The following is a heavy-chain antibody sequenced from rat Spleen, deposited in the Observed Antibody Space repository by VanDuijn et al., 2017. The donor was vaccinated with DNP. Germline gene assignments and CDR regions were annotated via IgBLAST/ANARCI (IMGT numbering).Heavy chain of an antibody. D-gene: IGHD2-1*01. V-gene: IGHV5-7*01. Sequence: EVQLVESGGGLVQPGRSLKLSCAASGFTFSDYNMAWVRQAPKKGLEWVATISYDGSSPYYRDSVKGRFTISRDNAKIALYLQMDSLRSEDTATYYCATRDLRGFAYWGQGTRVTVSS. CDR3: ATRDLRGFAY. J-gene: IGHJ3*01. CDR2: ISYDGSSP. CDR1: GFTFSDYN.